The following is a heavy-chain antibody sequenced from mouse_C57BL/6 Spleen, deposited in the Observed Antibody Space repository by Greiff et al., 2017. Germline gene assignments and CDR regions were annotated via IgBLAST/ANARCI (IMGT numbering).Heavy chain of an antibody. V-gene: IGHV1-80*01. CDR1: GYAFSSYW. J-gene: IGHJ4*01. D-gene: IGHD1-1*01. Sequence: QVQLKQSGAELVKPGASVKISCKASGYAFSSYWMNWVKQRPGKGLEWIGQIYPGDGDTNYNGKFKGKATLTADKSSSTAYMQLSSLTSEDSAVYFCARWHYYGSRYAMDYWGQGTSVTGSS. CDR3: ARWHYYGSRYAMDY. CDR2: IYPGDGDT.